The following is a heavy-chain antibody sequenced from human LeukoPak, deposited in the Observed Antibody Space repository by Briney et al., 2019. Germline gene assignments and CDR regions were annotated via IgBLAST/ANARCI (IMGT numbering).Heavy chain of an antibody. CDR3: ARYVWGSYPTFEDY. Sequence: KPSETLSLTCTVSGGSISSYYWSWVRPPPRKGLGQVGYIYYSGSTNYNPSLKSRVTLSVDTSKNQFSLKLSSVTAADTAVYYCARYVWGSYPTFEDYWGQGTLVTVSS. CDR1: GGSISSYY. CDR2: IYYSGST. J-gene: IGHJ4*02. V-gene: IGHV4-59*01. D-gene: IGHD3-16*02.